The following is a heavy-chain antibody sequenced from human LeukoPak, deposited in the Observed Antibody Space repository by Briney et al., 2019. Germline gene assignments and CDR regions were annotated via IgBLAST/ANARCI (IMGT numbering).Heavy chain of an antibody. CDR1: GFTFSSYA. CDR3: AKDSYGFLNLY. Sequence: GGSLRLSYAASGFTFSSYAMSWVRQAPGKGLEWVSAISGSGGSTYYADSVKGRFTISRDNSKNTLYLQMNSLRAEDTAVYYCAKDSYGFLNLYWGQGTLVTVSS. CDR2: ISGSGGST. D-gene: IGHD5-18*01. V-gene: IGHV3-23*01. J-gene: IGHJ4*02.